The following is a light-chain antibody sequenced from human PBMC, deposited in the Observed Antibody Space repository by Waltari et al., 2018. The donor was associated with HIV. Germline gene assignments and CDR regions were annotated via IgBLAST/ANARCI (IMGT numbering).Light chain of an antibody. CDR1: QSISSY. V-gene: IGKV1-39*01. CDR2: AAS. Sequence: DIQMTQSPSSLSASVGDRVTITCRASQSISSYLNWYHQKPGKAPNLLIYAASTLQSGVPSRFSGSGSGTVFTLTISSLQPEDFATYYCQQSNSTPYTFGQGTKVEIK. CDR3: QQSNSTPYT. J-gene: IGKJ2*01.